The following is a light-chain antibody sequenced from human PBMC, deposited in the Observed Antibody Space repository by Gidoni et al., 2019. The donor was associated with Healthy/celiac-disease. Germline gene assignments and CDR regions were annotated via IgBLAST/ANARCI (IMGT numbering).Light chain of an antibody. J-gene: IGKJ1*01. CDR3: QQRSNWPPTWT. Sequence: EIVLTQSPATLSLSPGERATLSCRASQSVSSYLAWYQQKPGQAPRLLIYDASNSATGIPARFSGSGSGTDFTLTFSSLEPEDFAVYYCQQRSNWPPTWTFGQXTKVEIK. CDR1: QSVSSY. CDR2: DAS. V-gene: IGKV3-11*01.